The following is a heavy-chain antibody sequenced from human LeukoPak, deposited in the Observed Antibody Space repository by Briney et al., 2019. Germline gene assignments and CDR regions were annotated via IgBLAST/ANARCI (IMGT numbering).Heavy chain of an antibody. J-gene: IGHJ4*02. CDR2: ISGSGGNT. V-gene: IGHV3-23*01. D-gene: IGHD1-26*01. Sequence: GGSLRLSCAAPGFTFSNYAMSWVRQAPGKGLEWVSAISGSGGNTYYADSVKGRFTISRDNSKNTLFLQMNSLRAEDTAVYYCAKARGLGIVGAHFDYWGQGTLVTVSS. CDR3: AKARGLGIVGAHFDY. CDR1: GFTFSNYA.